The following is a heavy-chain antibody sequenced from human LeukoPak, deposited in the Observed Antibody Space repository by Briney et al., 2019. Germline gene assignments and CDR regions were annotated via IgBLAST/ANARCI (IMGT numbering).Heavy chain of an antibody. J-gene: IGHJ4*02. D-gene: IGHD3-10*01. CDR2: INEDGSST. CDR3: TRDAFGARDS. CDR1: GYSFSAYW. V-gene: IGHV3-74*01. Sequence: GGSLRLSCGASGYSFSAYWMHWVRQGPGKGLVWVSRINEDGSSTSYAESVRGRFTISRDNARNTLYLQMNSLRAEDAAVYYCTRDAFGARDSWGQGTLVTVSS.